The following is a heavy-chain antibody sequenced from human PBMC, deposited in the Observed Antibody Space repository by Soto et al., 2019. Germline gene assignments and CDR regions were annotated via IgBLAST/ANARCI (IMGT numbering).Heavy chain of an antibody. D-gene: IGHD3-10*01. J-gene: IGHJ6*02. CDR2: INSDGSST. Sequence: GGSLRLSCAASGFTFSSYWMHWVRQAPGKGLVWVSRINSDGSSTSYADSVKGRFTISRDNAKNTLYLQMNSLRAEDTAVYYCARDATMVRGPNYGMDVWGQGTTVTVSS. V-gene: IGHV3-74*01. CDR3: ARDATMVRGPNYGMDV. CDR1: GFTFSSYW.